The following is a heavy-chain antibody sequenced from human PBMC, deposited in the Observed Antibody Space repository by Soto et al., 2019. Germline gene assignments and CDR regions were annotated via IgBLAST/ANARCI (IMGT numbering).Heavy chain of an antibody. CDR1: GFLLSTSGVG. J-gene: IGHJ4*02. D-gene: IGHD7-27*01. CDR2: IYWDDDK. V-gene: IGHV2-5*02. CDR3: AHSLIPNWGSRGAFDY. Sequence: QITLKESGPTLVKPTQTLTLTCTFSGFLLSTSGVGVGWIRQPPGKALEWLALIYWDDDKDYSPSLKSRLTITKDTSKNQVVLTMTNMDPVDTATYYCAHSLIPNWGSRGAFDYWGQGTLVTVSS.